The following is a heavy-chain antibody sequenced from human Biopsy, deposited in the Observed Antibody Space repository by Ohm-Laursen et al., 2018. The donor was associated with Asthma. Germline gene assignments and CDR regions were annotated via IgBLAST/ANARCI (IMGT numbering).Heavy chain of an antibody. Sequence: LRLSFTPSAFTLGDHCMSRLRQVPGQGLEWVANINHDGSEKNHVDSLKGRFTISRDDAKNLLFLQMNSLRAEDTAVYYCARTFHFWSPYHAEHCQLWGQGTLVTVSS. D-gene: IGHD3-3*01. V-gene: IGHV3-7*01. J-gene: IGHJ1*01. CDR2: INHDGSEK. CDR3: ARTFHFWSPYHAEHCQL. CDR1: AFTLGDHC.